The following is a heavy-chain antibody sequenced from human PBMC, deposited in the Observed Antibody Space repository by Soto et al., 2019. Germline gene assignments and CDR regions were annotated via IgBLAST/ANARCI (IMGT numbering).Heavy chain of an antibody. V-gene: IGHV3-23*01. Sequence: GGSLRLSCAASGFPFTFSSYVMIWVRQAPGKGLEWVSIISGSGGTTYYADSVKGRFTISRDNSKNTLYLQMNSLRDEDTALYYCAKSRGNNHSSHDYSGQGTLVTVSS. CDR3: AKSRGNNHSSHDY. D-gene: IGHD6-13*01. J-gene: IGHJ4*02. CDR2: ISGSGGTT. CDR1: GFPFTFSSYV.